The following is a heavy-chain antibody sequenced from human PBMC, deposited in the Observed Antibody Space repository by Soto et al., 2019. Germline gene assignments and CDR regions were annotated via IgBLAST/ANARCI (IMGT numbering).Heavy chain of an antibody. CDR2: ISAYNGNK. J-gene: IGHJ3*02. CDR1: GYRFTSYG. CDR3: ARESDDSSGYYYVRGAFDI. Sequence: GASVKVSCKASGYRFTSYGISWVRQAPGQGLEWMGWISAYNGNKNCTQKFQDRVTMTTDTSTSTAYMELRSLRSDDTAVYYCARESDDSSGYYYVRGAFDIWGQGTMVTVS. V-gene: IGHV1-18*04. D-gene: IGHD3-22*01.